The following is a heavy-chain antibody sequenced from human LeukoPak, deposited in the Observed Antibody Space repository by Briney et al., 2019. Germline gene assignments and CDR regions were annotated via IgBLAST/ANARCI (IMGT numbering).Heavy chain of an antibody. Sequence: ASVRVSCKASGYIFTDYAIHWLRQAPGQRPEWMGWMNGGNGNTKYSQKFQGRITLIRDTSAATAYMELSSLRHDDLAVYYCARGRGTSGSNRDFYYYYYMDVWGKGTTVTVSS. V-gene: IGHV1-3*01. CDR2: MNGGNGNT. J-gene: IGHJ6*03. D-gene: IGHD2-15*01. CDR3: ARGRGTSGSNRDFYYYYYMDV. CDR1: GYIFTDYA.